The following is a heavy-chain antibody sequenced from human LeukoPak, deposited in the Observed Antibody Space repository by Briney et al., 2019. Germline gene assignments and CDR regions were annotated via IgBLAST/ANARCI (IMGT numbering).Heavy chain of an antibody. CDR2: IYYSGST. V-gene: IGHV4-59*08. Sequence: SETLSLTCTVSGGSISSYYWSWIRQPPGKGLEWIGYIYYSGSTNYNPSLKSRVTISVDTSKNQFSLKLSSVTAADTAVYYCARVAMTRGEGHYGMDVWGQGTTVTVSS. D-gene: IGHD3-16*01. CDR1: GGSISSYY. CDR3: ARVAMTRGEGHYGMDV. J-gene: IGHJ6*02.